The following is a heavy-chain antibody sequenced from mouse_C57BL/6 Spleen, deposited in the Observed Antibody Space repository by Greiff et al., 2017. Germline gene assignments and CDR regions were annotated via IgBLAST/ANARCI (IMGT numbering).Heavy chain of an antibody. CDR2: IRNKANGYTT. V-gene: IGHV7-3*01. D-gene: IGHD1-1*01. CDR1: GFTFTDYY. CDR3: ARWDGSRGWYFDV. J-gene: IGHJ1*03. Sequence: EVNVVESGGGLVQPGGSLSLSCAASGFTFTDYYMSWVRQPPGKALEWLGFIRNKANGYTTEYSASVKGRFTISRDNSQSILYLQMNALRAEDSATYYCARWDGSRGWYFDVWGTGTTVTVSS.